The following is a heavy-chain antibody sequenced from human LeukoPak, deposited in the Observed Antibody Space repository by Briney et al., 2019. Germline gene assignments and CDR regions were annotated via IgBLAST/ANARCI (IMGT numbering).Heavy chain of an antibody. D-gene: IGHD5/OR15-5a*01. J-gene: IGHJ4*02. Sequence: GSLRLSCAASGFTFSNYNMNWVRHAPGKGLEWVSSITSSSSYIYYADSVKGRFTISRDNSKNTLYLQVNSLRAEDTAIYYCAKGLLRGYSVYDLDYWGQGTLVTVSS. CDR3: AKGLLRGYSVYDLDY. CDR2: ITSSSSYI. CDR1: GFTFSNYN. V-gene: IGHV3-21*04.